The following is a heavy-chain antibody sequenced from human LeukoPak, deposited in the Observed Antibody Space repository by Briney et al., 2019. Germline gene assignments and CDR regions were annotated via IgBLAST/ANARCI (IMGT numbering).Heavy chain of an antibody. V-gene: IGHV4-38-2*02. Sequence: SETLSLTCTVSGYPISSGYYWGWSRQPPGKGLEWIGSIYHSGSTYYNPSLKSRVTITVDTSKNQFSLKLSSVTAADTAVYYCGRGCSDCSSTSCYFGSSWFDPWGQGTLVTVSS. CDR1: GYPISSGYY. CDR3: GRGCSDCSSTSCYFGSSWFDP. CDR2: IYHSGST. J-gene: IGHJ5*02. D-gene: IGHD2-2*01.